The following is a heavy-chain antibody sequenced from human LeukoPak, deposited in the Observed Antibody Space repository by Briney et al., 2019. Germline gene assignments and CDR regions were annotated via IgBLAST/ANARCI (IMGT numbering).Heavy chain of an antibody. D-gene: IGHD2-2*01. J-gene: IGHJ4*02. CDR2: IYHSGST. CDR3: ASGSLDSSLDY. Sequence: SETLSLTCTVSGYSISSGYYWGWIRQPPGKGLEWIGSIYHSGSTYYNPSLKSRVTISVDTSKNQFSLKLSSVTAADTAVYYCASGSLDSSLDYWGQGTLDTVSS. CDR1: GYSISSGYY. V-gene: IGHV4-38-2*02.